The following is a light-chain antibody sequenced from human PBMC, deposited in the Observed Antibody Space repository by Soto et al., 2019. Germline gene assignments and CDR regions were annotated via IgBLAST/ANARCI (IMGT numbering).Light chain of an antibody. CDR2: DVS. J-gene: IGLJ1*01. CDR1: SSDVGGYNY. V-gene: IGLV2-11*01. Sequence: QSVLTRPHSVYGSPGQSVSISCTGTSSDVGGYNYVSWYQQHPGKAPKLMIYDVSKRPSGVPDRFSGSKSGNTASLTISGLQAEDEADYYCCSYAGSYTLYVFGTGTKATAL. CDR3: CSYAGSYTLYV.